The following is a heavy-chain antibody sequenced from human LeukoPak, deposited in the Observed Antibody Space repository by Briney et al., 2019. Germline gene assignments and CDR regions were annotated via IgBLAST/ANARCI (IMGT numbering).Heavy chain of an antibody. CDR2: IYYSGST. V-gene: IGHV4-39*07. J-gene: IGHJ4*02. CDR3: ARAHDYGEGRLTDY. D-gene: IGHD4-17*01. Sequence: PSETLSLTCPVSGGSITSSSSYWGWIRQPPGKGLEWIGTIYYSGSTNYNPSLKSRVAISVDKSKNQFSLKLSSVTAADTAVYYCARAHDYGEGRLTDYWGQGTLVTVSS. CDR1: GGSITSSSSY.